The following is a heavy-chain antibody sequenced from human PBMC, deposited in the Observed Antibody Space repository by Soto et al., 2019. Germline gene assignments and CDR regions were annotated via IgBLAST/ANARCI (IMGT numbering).Heavy chain of an antibody. V-gene: IGHV4-30-2*01. J-gene: IGHJ6*02. Sequence: SEALCLTWGVSGGSISSVSSSWSWIRQRPGKGLGWIGYIYHSGSTYYSPSLRGRVTISVDRSKNQFSLKLSSVTAADTAVYYCATLVGGTGYYWGQGTTVT. CDR3: ATLVGGTGYY. D-gene: IGHD2-15*01. CDR1: GGSISSVSSS. CDR2: IYHSGST.